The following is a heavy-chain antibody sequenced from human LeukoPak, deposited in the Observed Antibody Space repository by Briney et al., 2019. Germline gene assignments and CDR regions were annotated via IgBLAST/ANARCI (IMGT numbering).Heavy chain of an antibody. CDR1: GFTFSNAW. V-gene: IGHV3-15*01. D-gene: IGHD2-21*01. Sequence: PGGSLRLSCAASGFTFSNAWMSWVRQAPGKGLEWVGRIKSKTDGGTTDYAAPVKGRFTISRDDSKNTLYLQMNSLKTEDTAVYYCTTEYCGGAGRLTSLDYWGQEPLVTVSS. J-gene: IGHJ4*02. CDR2: IKSKTDGGTT. CDR3: TTEYCGGAGRLTSLDY.